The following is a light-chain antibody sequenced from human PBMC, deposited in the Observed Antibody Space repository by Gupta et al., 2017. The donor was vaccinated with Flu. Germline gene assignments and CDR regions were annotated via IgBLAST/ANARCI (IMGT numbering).Light chain of an antibody. J-gene: IGKJ1*01. CDR3: QQYGSWWT. CDR1: QSIHNY. Sequence: DIQMTQSPSTLSASVGDRVTVTCRASQSIHNYLAWYQQRPGKAPTLLIYEASSLESGVPSRFSGSGFGTEFTLTISSLQPDDIAVYYCQQYGSWWTFGQGTKVEIK. V-gene: IGKV1-5*03. CDR2: EAS.